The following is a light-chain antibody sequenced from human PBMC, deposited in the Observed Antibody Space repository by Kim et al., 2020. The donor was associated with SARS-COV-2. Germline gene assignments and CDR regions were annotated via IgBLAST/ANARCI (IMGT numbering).Light chain of an antibody. CDR2: DVS. Sequence: SSEGRVNRDGKTYLDWYQQKPGKAPQLLIHDVSNRFAGVPDRFSGSGSATDFTLKISSVEAEDVGIYYCIQSIQHPFTFGRGTKVDIK. J-gene: IGKJ4*01. CDR3: IQSIQHPFT. CDR1: EGRVNRDGKTY. V-gene: IGKV2D-29*01.